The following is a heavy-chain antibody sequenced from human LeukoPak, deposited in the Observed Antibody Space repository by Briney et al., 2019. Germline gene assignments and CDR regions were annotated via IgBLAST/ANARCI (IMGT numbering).Heavy chain of an antibody. J-gene: IGHJ4*02. D-gene: IGHD2-15*01. CDR1: GFSLRTSGVG. V-gene: IGHV2-5*01. CDR3: AHRHRMPHFDY. CDR2: IYWNDDK. Sequence: SGPTLLKPTQTLTLTCTFSGFSLRTSGVGVGWIRQPPGKALEWLALIYWNDDKRYSPSLKSRLTITKDTSKNQVVLTMTNMDPVDTATYYCAHRHRMPHFDYWGQGTLVTVSS.